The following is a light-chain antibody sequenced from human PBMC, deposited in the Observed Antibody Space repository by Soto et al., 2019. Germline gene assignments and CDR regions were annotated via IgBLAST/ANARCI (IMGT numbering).Light chain of an antibody. CDR1: QTVNSW. J-gene: IGKJ1*01. V-gene: IGKV1-5*01. CDR2: DAS. Sequence: DIQMTQSPSTLSASVGDRVTITCRASQTVNSWVAWYQQKPGKAPKFLIYDASNLESGVPSRFSGRGSVTEFTITISSLQPDDFAADYCQRYSSNSRTFGQGTRV. CDR3: QRYSSNSRT.